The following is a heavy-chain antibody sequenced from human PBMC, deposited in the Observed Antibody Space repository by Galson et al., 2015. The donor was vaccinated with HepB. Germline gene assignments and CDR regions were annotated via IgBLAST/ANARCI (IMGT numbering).Heavy chain of an antibody. CDR3: ARNLGYCTVSSCPGMDV. Sequence: SVKVSCKASGYTFATYYIHWVRQAPGQGPEWMGKIDPNGGNTYYAQRFQGRVTMTRDTSASTVYMELSSLRSDDTAVYYCARNLGYCTVSSCPGMDVWGQGTTFTVSS. J-gene: IGHJ6*01. V-gene: IGHV1-46*01. CDR2: IDPNGGNT. D-gene: IGHD2-8*02. CDR1: GYTFATYY.